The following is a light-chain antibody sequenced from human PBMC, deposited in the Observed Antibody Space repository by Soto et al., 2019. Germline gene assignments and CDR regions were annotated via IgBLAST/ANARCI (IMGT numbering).Light chain of an antibody. J-gene: IGKJ4*01. V-gene: IGKV4-1*01. CDR3: QQYYTTPLA. CDR1: QSVLYSSNNKNS. CDR2: WAS. Sequence: DIVMTQSPDSLAVSLGERATINCKSSQSVLYSSNNKNSVAWYQQKPGQPPKLLIYWASTRESGVPDRFSGSGSGTDFTLTNSSLQAEDVAVYFCQQYYTTPLAFGGGTKVEIK.